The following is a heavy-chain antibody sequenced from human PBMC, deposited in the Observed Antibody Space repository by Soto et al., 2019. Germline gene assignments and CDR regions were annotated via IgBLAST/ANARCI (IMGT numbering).Heavy chain of an antibody. CDR1: GGTSNQYA. J-gene: IGHJ4*02. CDR2: ILPIYSTRNYA. D-gene: IGHD2-2*01. V-gene: IGHV1-69*06. Sequence: AASVTVYFEAAGGTSNQYAGNLVRQTPGQGPEWMGGILPIYSTRNYANYAHKFQGRVTITVDTSTSTAYMELSGLKSDDTAIYYCARGVVVVTNYYFDQWGQGTLVTVSS. CDR3: ARGVVVVTNYYFDQ.